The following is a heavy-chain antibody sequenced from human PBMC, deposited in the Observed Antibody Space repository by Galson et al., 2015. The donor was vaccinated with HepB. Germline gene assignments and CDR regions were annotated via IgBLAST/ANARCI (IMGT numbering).Heavy chain of an antibody. CDR3: ARGRGYCSSTSCLDFDY. J-gene: IGHJ4*02. V-gene: IGHV1-2*06. CDR1: GYTLTGYY. D-gene: IGHD2-2*01. Sequence: PVKVSCKASGYTLTGYYMHWVRQAPGQGLEWMGRINPNSGGTNYAQKFQGRVTMTRDTSISTAYMALSRLRSDDTAVYYCARGRGYCSSTSCLDFDYLCQGTLVTVSS. CDR2: INPNSGGT.